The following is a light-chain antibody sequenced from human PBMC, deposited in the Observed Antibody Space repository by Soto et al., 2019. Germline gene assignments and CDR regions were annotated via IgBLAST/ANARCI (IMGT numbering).Light chain of an antibody. CDR3: QQYCSYPYT. J-gene: IGKJ2*01. Sequence: DIQMTQSPSTLSASVGDRVTITCRASQSISSYLAWYQQKPGKAPNLLIYKASSLESGVPPRFSGSGSGTAFTLTISSLQPDDFETYYCQQYCSYPYTFGQGTKLEIK. CDR1: QSISSY. CDR2: KAS. V-gene: IGKV1-5*03.